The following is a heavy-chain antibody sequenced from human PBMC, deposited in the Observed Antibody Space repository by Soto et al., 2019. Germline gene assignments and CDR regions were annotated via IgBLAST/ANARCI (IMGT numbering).Heavy chain of an antibody. Sequence: GGSLRLSCAASEFSFSSFEMNWVRQAPGRGLEWVSYISAGGSIIYHADSVKGRFIISRDNAKNSLYLQMNSLRAEDTGVYYCARDRRTTWPVVLDYWGQGTLVTVSS. CDR2: ISAGGSII. CDR1: EFSFSSFE. D-gene: IGHD4-17*01. V-gene: IGHV3-48*03. CDR3: ARDRRTTWPVVLDY. J-gene: IGHJ4*02.